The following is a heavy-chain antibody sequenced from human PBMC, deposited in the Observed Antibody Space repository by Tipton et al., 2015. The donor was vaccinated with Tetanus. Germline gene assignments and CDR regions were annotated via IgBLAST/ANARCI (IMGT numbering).Heavy chain of an antibody. J-gene: IGHJ4*02. CDR2: ITGNGGTT. CDR3: VRANYEFPKKGPFDY. Sequence: SLRLSCAASGFTFSIYAMSWVRQAPGKGLEWVSTITGNGGTTYYADSVRGRFPISRDDSENTLYLQMNSLRVEDTAVYYCVRANYEFPKKGPFDYWGPGSLVIVSS. V-gene: IGHV3-23*01. D-gene: IGHD3-3*01. CDR1: GFTFSIYA.